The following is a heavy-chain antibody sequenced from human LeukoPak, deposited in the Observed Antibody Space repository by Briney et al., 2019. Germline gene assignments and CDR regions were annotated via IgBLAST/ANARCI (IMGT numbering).Heavy chain of an antibody. V-gene: IGHV1-18*01. Sequence: VASVKVSCKASGYTFTSYGISWVRQAPGQGLEWMGWISAYNGNTNYAQKLQGRVTMTTDTSTSTAYMELRSLRSDDTAVYYCARRGVGATFPTSDFDYWGQGTLVTVSS. CDR1: GYTFTSYG. D-gene: IGHD1-26*01. J-gene: IGHJ4*02. CDR2: ISAYNGNT. CDR3: ARRGVGATFPTSDFDY.